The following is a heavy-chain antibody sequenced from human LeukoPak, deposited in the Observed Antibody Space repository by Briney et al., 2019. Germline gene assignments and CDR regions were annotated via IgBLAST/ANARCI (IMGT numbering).Heavy chain of an antibody. CDR1: GFTFSRHG. V-gene: IGHV3-30*18. CDR2: ISYDGSNK. D-gene: IGHD6-19*01. CDR3: AKDHGSGWQGWYFDL. J-gene: IGHJ2*01. Sequence: GGSLRLSCAASGFTFSRHGMHWVRQAPGKGLEWVAVISYDGSNKHYADSVKGRFTISRDNSKNTLYLQMNSLRAEDTAVYYCAKDHGSGWQGWYFDLWGRGTLVTVSS.